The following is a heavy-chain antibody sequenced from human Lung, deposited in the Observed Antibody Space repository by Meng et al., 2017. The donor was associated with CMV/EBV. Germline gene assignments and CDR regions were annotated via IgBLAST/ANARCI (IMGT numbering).Heavy chain of an antibody. CDR3: AHRLYRHYFDY. CDR1: GFSLSPGGVG. V-gene: IGHV2-5*01. D-gene: IGHD4-11*01. CDR2: ILWNDDK. J-gene: IGHJ4*02. Sequence: SGPXLVKPTQTLTLTCSLSGFSLSPGGVGVGWIRQTPGKALEWLALILWNDDKRYNPSLKSRLTVTRDSSKTQVVLKMTNMDPEDTATYYCAHRLYRHYFDYXGQGXLVTVSS.